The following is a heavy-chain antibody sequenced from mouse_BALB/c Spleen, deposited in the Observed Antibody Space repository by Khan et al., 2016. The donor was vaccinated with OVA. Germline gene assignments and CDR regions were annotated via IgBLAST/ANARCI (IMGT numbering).Heavy chain of an antibody. CDR3: ARSGLGRFDY. Sequence: VQLQESGAELAKPGASVKMSCKASGYTFTSYWMHWVKQRPGQGLEWIGYINPSTGYTEYNQKFKDKATLTADKSSSTAYMQLSSLTSEDSAVYYCARSGLGRFDYGGQGTTLTVSS. CDR2: INPSTGYT. J-gene: IGHJ2*01. CDR1: GYTFTSYW. D-gene: IGHD4-1*01. V-gene: IGHV1-7*01.